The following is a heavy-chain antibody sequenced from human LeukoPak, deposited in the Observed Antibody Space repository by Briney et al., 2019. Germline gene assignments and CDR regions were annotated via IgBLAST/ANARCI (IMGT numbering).Heavy chain of an antibody. J-gene: IGHJ4*02. D-gene: IGHD6-6*01. V-gene: IGHV1-2*02. Sequence: ASVKVSCKASGYTFTGYYMHWVRQAPGQGLEWMGWINPNSGGTNYAQKFQGRVIMTRDTSISTAYMELSRLRSDDTAVYYCARGRIAARVVDFDYWGQGTLVTVSS. CDR1: GYTFTGYY. CDR3: ARGRIAARVVDFDY. CDR2: INPNSGGT.